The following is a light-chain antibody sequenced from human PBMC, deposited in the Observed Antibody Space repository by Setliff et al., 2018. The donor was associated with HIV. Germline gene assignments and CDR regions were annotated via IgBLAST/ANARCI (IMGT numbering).Light chain of an antibody. Sequence: SALTQPASVSGSPGHSITISCTGTSSDVGGYNYVAWYQQHPGKAPKLVIFDVSDRPSGISNRFSGSKSGTTASLTISGLQAEDEADYYCCSFTSSSTLIIFGGGTKVTVL. J-gene: IGLJ2*01. CDR1: SSDVGGYNY. V-gene: IGLV2-14*03. CDR3: CSFTSSSTLII. CDR2: DVS.